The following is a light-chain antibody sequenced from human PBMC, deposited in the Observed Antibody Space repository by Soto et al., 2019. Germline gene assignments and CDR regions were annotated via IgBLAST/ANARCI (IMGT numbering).Light chain of an antibody. J-gene: IGKJ1*01. CDR1: QSIGSW. V-gene: IGKV1-5*03. CDR2: QAS. Sequence: DIQLTQSPSTLSASVGDRVTITCRASQSIGSWLAWYQQKPGKAPNLLIYQASSLQSGVPSRFSGSGSGTEFTLTISSLQPDDFATYYCQQYNSYSRTFGQGTKVEIK. CDR3: QQYNSYSRT.